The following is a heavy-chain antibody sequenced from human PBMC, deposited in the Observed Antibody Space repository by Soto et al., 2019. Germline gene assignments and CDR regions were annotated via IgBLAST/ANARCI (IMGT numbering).Heavy chain of an antibody. CDR2: ISYDGSNK. CDR1: GFTFSSFG. V-gene: IGHV3-30*18. Sequence: PGGSLRLSCAASGFTFSSFGMHWVRQAPSKGLEWVAVISYDGSNKKYADSVKGRFTISRDNSKNTLYLQMNSLRVEDTAVYYCAKGQYCSGGSCYFNPSDYWGQGSLVTVSS. D-gene: IGHD2-15*01. CDR3: AKGQYCSGGSCYFNPSDY. J-gene: IGHJ4*02.